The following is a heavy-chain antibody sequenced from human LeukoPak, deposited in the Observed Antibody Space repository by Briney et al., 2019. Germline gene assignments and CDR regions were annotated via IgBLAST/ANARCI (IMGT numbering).Heavy chain of an antibody. CDR3: ARATTHCGGDCGEDY. V-gene: IGHV4-30-4*01. CDR1: GGSISSGDYY. J-gene: IGHJ4*02. D-gene: IGHD2-21*02. CDR2: IYYSGST. Sequence: SETLSLTCTVSGGSISSGDYYWSWIRQPPGKGLEWIGYIYYSGSTYYNPSLKSRVTISVDTSKNQFSLKLSSVTAADTAVYYCARATTHCGGDCGEDYWGQGTLVTVSS.